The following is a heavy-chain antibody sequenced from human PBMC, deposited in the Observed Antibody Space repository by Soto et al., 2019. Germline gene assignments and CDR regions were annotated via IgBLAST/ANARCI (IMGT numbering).Heavy chain of an antibody. CDR3: ANLGSGGFQLPPS. Sequence: EVQLLESGGGLVQPGGSLRLSCAASGFTFSSYAMSWVRQAPGKGLEWVSAISGSGGSTYYADSVKGRFTISRDNSKNTLSLQMNSLRAEDTAVYYCANLGSGGFQLPPSWGQGTLVTVSS. CDR1: GFTFSSYA. V-gene: IGHV3-23*01. D-gene: IGHD1-26*01. CDR2: ISGSGGST. J-gene: IGHJ4*02.